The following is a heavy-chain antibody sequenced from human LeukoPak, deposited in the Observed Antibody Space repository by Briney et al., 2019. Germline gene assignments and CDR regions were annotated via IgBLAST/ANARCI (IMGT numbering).Heavy chain of an antibody. V-gene: IGHV5-51*01. CDR1: GYSFPIYW. J-gene: IGHJ4*02. D-gene: IGHD2-2*03. CDR2: IYPDESNI. Sequence: GESLKISCKGSGYSFPIYWIAWVRQMPGKGLEWMGIIYPDESNIRYRPSFQGQVTISADKSISTAYLQWSSLKASDTAMYYCARPPSRGYSSSFEYWGQGTLVTVSS. CDR3: ARPPSRGYSSSFEY.